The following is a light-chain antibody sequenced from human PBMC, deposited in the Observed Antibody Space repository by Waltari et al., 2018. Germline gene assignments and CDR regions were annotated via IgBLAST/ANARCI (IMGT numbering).Light chain of an antibody. V-gene: IGLV3-1*01. CDR1: GLVNMS. J-gene: IGLJ2*01. Sequence: SFELTQPPSLSVSPGETATIDCSGDGLVNMSVSWYQQKSGQAPLLLISKDSSRPSGIPERFSGSNSGNRATLTVSGTQTVDEADYYCQTSNSTTAIFGGGTKLTVL. CDR2: KDS. CDR3: QTSNSTTAI.